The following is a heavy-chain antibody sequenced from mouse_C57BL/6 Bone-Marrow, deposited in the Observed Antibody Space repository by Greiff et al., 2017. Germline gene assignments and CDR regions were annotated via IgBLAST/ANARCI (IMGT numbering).Heavy chain of an antibody. CDR3: ARGGGFDY. CDR1: GYTFTSYW. Sequence: VQLQQPGAELVRPGTSVKLSCKASGYTFTSYWMHWVKQRPGQGLEWIGVIDPSDSYTNYNQKFKGKATLTVDTSSSTAYMQLSSLTSEDSAVYDCARGGGFDYWGQGTTLTVSA. J-gene: IGHJ2*01. D-gene: IGHD1-1*02. V-gene: IGHV1-59*01. CDR2: IDPSDSYT.